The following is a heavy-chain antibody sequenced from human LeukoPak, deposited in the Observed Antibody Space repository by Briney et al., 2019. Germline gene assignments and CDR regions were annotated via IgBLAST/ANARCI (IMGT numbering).Heavy chain of an antibody. CDR3: ARLFGGVTTFDY. CDR2: LWPEGSGK. CDR1: GFSFSNYY. D-gene: IGHD4-17*01. J-gene: IGHJ4*02. V-gene: IGHV3-7*01. Sequence: GGSLRLSCAASGFSFSNYYMSWVRQGPGKGLEWVATLWPEGSGKRYVDSVRDRFTISRDNAKNSLYLQMNSLRAEDTAVYYCARLFGGVTTFDYWGQGALVTVSS.